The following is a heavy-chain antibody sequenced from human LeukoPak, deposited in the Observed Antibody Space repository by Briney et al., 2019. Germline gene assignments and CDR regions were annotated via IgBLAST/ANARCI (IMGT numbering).Heavy chain of an antibody. D-gene: IGHD4-17*01. CDR3: GSDPNGDYVGALGY. J-gene: IGHJ4*01. Sequence: GGSLRLSCAASGFTFSSYSMNWVRQAPGKGLEWVSSISSSSSYIYYADSVKGRFTISRDNSKNTIYLQMNSLRAEDTAIYYCGSDPNGDYVGALGYWGRGTLVTVSS. V-gene: IGHV3-21*04. CDR1: GFTFSSYS. CDR2: ISSSSSYI.